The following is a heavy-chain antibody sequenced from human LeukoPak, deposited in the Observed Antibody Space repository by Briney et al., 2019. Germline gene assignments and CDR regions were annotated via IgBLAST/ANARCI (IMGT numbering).Heavy chain of an antibody. Sequence: SQTLSLTCTVSGGSISSGSYYWSWIRQPAGKGLEWIGRIYTSGSTNYNPYLKSRVTISVDTSKNQFSLKLSSVTAADTAVYYCARALRFLEWLLLDYWGQGTLVTVSS. CDR1: GGSISSGSYY. CDR2: IYTSGST. CDR3: ARALRFLEWLLLDY. D-gene: IGHD3-3*01. V-gene: IGHV4-61*02. J-gene: IGHJ4*02.